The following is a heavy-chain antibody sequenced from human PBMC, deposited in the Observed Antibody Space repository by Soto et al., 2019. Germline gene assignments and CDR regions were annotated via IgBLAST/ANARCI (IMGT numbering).Heavy chain of an antibody. D-gene: IGHD4-4*01. CDR1: GDSVSSNGAA. V-gene: IGHV6-1*01. Sequence: SQTLSLTCAISGDSVSSNGAAWNWIRQSPSRGLEWLGRTYYRSRWYSDYAPSVKSRITVNPDTSQNQFSLQLNSVTPEDTAIYCCVRDPPGFHSAFDFWGQGTLVTVSA. CDR2: TYYRSRWYS. J-gene: IGHJ4*02. CDR3: VRDPPGFHSAFDF.